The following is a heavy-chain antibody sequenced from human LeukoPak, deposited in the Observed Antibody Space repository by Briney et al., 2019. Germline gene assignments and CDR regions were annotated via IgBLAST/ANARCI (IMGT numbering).Heavy chain of an antibody. D-gene: IGHD3-10*01. Sequence: SETLSLTCTVSGGSISSYYWSRIRQPAGKGLEWIGRIYTSGSTNYNPSLKSRVTMSVDTSKNQFSLKLSSVTAADTAVYYCATDGNQLLWFGELSGWFDPWGQGTLVTVSS. J-gene: IGHJ5*02. V-gene: IGHV4-4*07. CDR2: IYTSGST. CDR1: GGSISSYY. CDR3: ATDGNQLLWFGELSGWFDP.